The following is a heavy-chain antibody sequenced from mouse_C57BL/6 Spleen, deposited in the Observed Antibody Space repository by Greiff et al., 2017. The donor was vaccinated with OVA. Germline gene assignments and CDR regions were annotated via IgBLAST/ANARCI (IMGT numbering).Heavy chain of an antibody. CDR1: GYTFTSYW. Sequence: QVQLQQPGAELVRPGSSVKLSCKASGYTFTSYWMHWVKQRPIQGLEWIGNIDPSDSETHYTQKFKGKVTLSVDKSSSTAYMQLSSLTSEDSAVSYYGRTWDYQFEDYLDYWGQGTPLTVSS. V-gene: IGHV1-52*01. CDR3: GRTWDYQFEDYLDY. CDR2: IDPSDSET. J-gene: IGHJ2*01. D-gene: IGHD2-4*01.